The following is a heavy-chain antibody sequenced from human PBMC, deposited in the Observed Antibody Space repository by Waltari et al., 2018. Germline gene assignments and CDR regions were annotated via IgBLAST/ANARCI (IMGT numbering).Heavy chain of an antibody. CDR1: GYTVTGYF. CDR2: NNPNSGGT. J-gene: IGHJ3*01. V-gene: IGHV1-2*05. Sequence: QVQLVQSGAEMQKRGASVKVFCEASGYTVTGYFIHWVQQAPGQGREWMGRNNPNSGGTNYAQKCQGRVTLTRDKSINTAYMDLSRLTSDDTGMYYCATWRENAFDVWGQGTMVTVST. D-gene: IGHD1-1*01. CDR3: ATWRENAFDV.